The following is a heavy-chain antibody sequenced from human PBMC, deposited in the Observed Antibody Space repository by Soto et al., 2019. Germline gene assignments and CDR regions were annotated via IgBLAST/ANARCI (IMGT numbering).Heavy chain of an antibody. Sequence: GGSLRLSCAASGFTFSSYWMHWVRQAPGKGLVWVSRINSDGSSTSYADSVKGRFTISRDNAKNTLYLQMNSLRAEDTAVYYCARVLLPHLYGGNHPFDYWGQGTLVTVSS. D-gene: IGHD1-26*01. CDR2: INSDGSST. V-gene: IGHV3-74*01. CDR3: ARVLLPHLYGGNHPFDY. CDR1: GFTFSSYW. J-gene: IGHJ4*02.